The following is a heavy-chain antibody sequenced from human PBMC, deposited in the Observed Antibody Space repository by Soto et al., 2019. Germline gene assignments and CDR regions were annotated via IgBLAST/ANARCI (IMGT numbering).Heavy chain of an antibody. D-gene: IGHD6-13*01. CDR1: GGSISSYY. Sequence: PSETLSLTCTVSGGSISSYYWSWIRQPPGKGLKWIGYIYYSGNTNYNPSLKSRVTISVDTSKNQFSLKLSSVTAADTAVYYCARAAAGLRYSENWFDPWGQGTLVTVSS. CDR2: IYYSGNT. CDR3: ARAAAGLRYSENWFDP. V-gene: IGHV4-59*01. J-gene: IGHJ5*02.